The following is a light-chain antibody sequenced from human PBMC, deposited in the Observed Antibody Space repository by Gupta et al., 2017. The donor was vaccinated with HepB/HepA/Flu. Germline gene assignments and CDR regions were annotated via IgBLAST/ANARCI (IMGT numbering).Light chain of an antibody. Sequence: IVLIQSPATLSLSPGERATLSCRASQSVSSYLAWYQQKPGQAPRLLIYDASNRATGIPARFSGSGSGTDFTLTSSSLEPEDSAVYYWQQRSNIFTFGHGTKMDIK. CDR3: QQRSNIFT. CDR1: QSVSSY. CDR2: DAS. J-gene: IGKJ3*01. V-gene: IGKV3-11*01.